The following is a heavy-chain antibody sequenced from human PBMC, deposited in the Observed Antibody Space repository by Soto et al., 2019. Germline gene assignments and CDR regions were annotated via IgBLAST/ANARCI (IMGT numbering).Heavy chain of an antibody. J-gene: IGHJ4*02. Sequence: GGSLRLSCAASGVTVSSNYMSWVRQAPGKGLEWVSVIYSGGSTYYADSVKGRFTISRDTSKNQFSLKLSSVTAADTAVYYCASARRYCSSTSCYRADTAMVNSVLFRAYYFDYWGQGTLVTVSS. CDR3: ASARRYCSSTSCYRADTAMVNSVLFRAYYFDY. CDR2: IYSGGST. V-gene: IGHV3-66*01. D-gene: IGHD2-2*02. CDR1: GVTVSSNY.